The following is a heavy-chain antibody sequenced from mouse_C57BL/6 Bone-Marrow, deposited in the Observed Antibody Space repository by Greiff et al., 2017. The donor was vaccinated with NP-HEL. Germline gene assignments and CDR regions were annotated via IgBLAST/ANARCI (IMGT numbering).Heavy chain of an antibody. CDR2: IDPSDSET. D-gene: IGHD1-1*01. CDR1: GYTFTSYW. J-gene: IGHJ3*01. V-gene: IGHV1-52*01. Sequence: QVHVKQSGAELVRPGSSVKLSCKASGYTFTSYWMHWVKQRPIQGLEWIGNIDPSDSETHYNQKFKDKATLTVDKSSSTAYMQLSSLTSEDSAVYYCARYYYGSRAWFAYWGQGTLVTVSA. CDR3: ARYYYGSRAWFAY.